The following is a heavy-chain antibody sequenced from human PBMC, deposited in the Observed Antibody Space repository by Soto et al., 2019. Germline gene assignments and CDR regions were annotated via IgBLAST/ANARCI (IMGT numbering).Heavy chain of an antibody. J-gene: IGHJ6*02. V-gene: IGHV3-23*01. CDR2: ISGSGGST. CDR1: GFTFSSYA. CDR3: AKERGYNYGYAAMDV. D-gene: IGHD5-18*01. Sequence: EVQLLESGGGLVQPGGSLRLSCAASGFTFSSYAMSWVRQAPGKGLEWVSGISGSGGSTYYADSVKGRFTISRDNSKNTLYLQTNSLRAEDTAVYYCAKERGYNYGYAAMDVWGQGTKVTVSS.